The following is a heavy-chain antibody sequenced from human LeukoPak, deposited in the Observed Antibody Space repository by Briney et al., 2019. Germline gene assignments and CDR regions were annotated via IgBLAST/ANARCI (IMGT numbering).Heavy chain of an antibody. D-gene: IGHD3-22*01. CDR1: GFTFSSYA. J-gene: IGHJ4*02. CDR3: AKGTTYYFDSSGYYGDY. Sequence: PGGSLRLSCAGSGFTFSSYAMSWVRQAPGKGLEWVSVISGSGGSTYYADSAKGRFTISRDNSKNTLYLQMNSLRAEDTALYYCAKGTTYYFDSSGYYGDYWGQGTLVTVSS. CDR2: ISGSGGST. V-gene: IGHV3-23*01.